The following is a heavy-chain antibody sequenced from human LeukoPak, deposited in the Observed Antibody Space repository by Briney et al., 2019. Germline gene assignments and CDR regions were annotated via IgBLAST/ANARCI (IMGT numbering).Heavy chain of an antibody. CDR2: INPNSGGT. CDR3: ARGTYYDYVWGSYRSPDWFDP. J-gene: IGHJ5*02. V-gene: IGHV1-2*02. Sequence: ASVKVSCKASGYTFTGYYMHWVRQAPGQGLEWMGWINPNSGGTNYAQKFQGRVTMTRDTSISTAYMELSRLRSDDTAVYYCARGTYYDYVWGSYRSPDWFDPWGQGTLVTVSS. CDR1: GYTFTGYY. D-gene: IGHD3-16*02.